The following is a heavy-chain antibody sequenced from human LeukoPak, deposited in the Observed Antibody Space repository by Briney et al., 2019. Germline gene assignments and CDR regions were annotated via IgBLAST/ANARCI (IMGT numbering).Heavy chain of an antibody. CDR3: AGGNYYYDSSGYYYIDY. CDR1: GGSISSGGYY. J-gene: IGHJ4*02. CDR2: IYYSGST. V-gene: IGHV4-31*03. Sequence: SETLSLTCTVSGGSISSGGYYWSWIRQHPGKGLEWIGYIYYSGSTYYNPSLKSRVTISVDTSKNQFSLKLSSVTAADTAVYYCAGGNYYYDSSGYYYIDYWGQGTLVTVSS. D-gene: IGHD3-22*01.